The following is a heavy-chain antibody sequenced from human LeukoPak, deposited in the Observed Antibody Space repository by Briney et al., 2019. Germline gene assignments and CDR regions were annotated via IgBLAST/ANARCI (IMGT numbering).Heavy chain of an antibody. V-gene: IGHV4-34*01. CDR2: INHSGST. CDR3: ARLAKSGTIFGVVIPRGSVKHNWFDP. CDR1: GGSFSGYY. D-gene: IGHD3-3*01. Sequence: SETLSLTCAVYGGSFSGYYWSWIRQPPGKGLEWIGEINHSGSTNYNPSLKSRVTISVDTSKNQFSLKLSSVTAADTAVYYCARLAKSGTIFGVVIPRGSVKHNWFDPWGQGTLVTVSS. J-gene: IGHJ5*02.